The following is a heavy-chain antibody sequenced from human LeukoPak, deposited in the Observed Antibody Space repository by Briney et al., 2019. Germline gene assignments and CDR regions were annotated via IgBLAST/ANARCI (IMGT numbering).Heavy chain of an antibody. CDR1: GGSIRSSYYY. D-gene: IGHD2-2*01. J-gene: IGHJ6*02. CDR3: ARISQKYQLLTYYYYYYGMDV. Sequence: KSSETLSLTCTVSGGSIRSSYYYWGWIRQPPGKGLEWIGSIYDSGSTYYNPSLKSRVTISVDTSKNQFSLKLNSVTAADTAVYYCARISQKYQLLTYYYYYYGMDVWGQGTTVTVSS. V-gene: IGHV4-39*01. CDR2: IYDSGST.